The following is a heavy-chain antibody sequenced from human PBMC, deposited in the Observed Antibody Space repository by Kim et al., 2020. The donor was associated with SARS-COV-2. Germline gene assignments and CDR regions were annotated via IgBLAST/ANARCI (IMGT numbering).Heavy chain of an antibody. V-gene: IGHV4-39*07. CDR1: GGSISSSSYY. Sequence: SETLSLTCTVSGGSISSSSYYWGWIRQPPGKGLEWIGSIYYSGSTYYNPSLKSRVTISVDTSKNQFSLKLSSVTAADTAVYYCAREREPVVVVAATHQDAFDIWGQGTMVTVSS. D-gene: IGHD2-15*01. CDR2: IYYSGST. J-gene: IGHJ3*02. CDR3: AREREPVVVVAATHQDAFDI.